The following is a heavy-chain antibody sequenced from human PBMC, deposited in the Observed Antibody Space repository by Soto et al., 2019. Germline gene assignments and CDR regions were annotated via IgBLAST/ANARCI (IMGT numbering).Heavy chain of an antibody. CDR1: GYTFTSYG. D-gene: IGHD3-10*01. V-gene: IGHV1-18*04. Sequence: QVQLVQSGAEVKKPGASVKVSCKASGYTFTSYGISWVRQAPGQGLEWMGWISAYNGNTNYAQKLQGRVTMTTDTSTSTAYMELRSLGSDDTAVYYCARSGLDPPALWCGPTKYYFDYWGQGTLVTVSS. CDR2: ISAYNGNT. J-gene: IGHJ4*02. CDR3: ARSGLDPPALWCGPTKYYFDY.